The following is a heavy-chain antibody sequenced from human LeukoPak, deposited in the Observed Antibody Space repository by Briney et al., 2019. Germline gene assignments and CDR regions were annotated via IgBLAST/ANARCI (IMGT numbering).Heavy chain of an antibody. CDR3: ARYYYDSSGYYRSNGGMDV. J-gene: IGHJ6*02. V-gene: IGHV5-51*01. CDR2: IYPGDSDT. D-gene: IGHD3-22*01. Sequence: GGSLKISCKGSGYSFTSYWIGWVRQMPGKGLEWMGIIYPGDSDTRYSPSFQGQVTISADKSISTAYLQWSSLKASDTAMYYCARYYYDSSGYYRSNGGMDVWGQGTTVTVSS. CDR1: GYSFTSYW.